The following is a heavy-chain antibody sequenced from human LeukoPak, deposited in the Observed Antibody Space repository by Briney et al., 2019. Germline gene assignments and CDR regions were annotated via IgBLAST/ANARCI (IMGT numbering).Heavy chain of an antibody. D-gene: IGHD4-17*01. Sequence: GGSLRLSCVASGFTFSSYSMNWVRQAPGKGLEWVSSISSSSSYIYYADSVKGRFTISRDNSKNTLYLQMNSLRAEDTAVYYCAKAPRGDGDYVFDYWGQGTLVTVSS. V-gene: IGHV3-21*04. CDR3: AKAPRGDGDYVFDY. CDR2: ISSSSSYI. CDR1: GFTFSSYS. J-gene: IGHJ4*02.